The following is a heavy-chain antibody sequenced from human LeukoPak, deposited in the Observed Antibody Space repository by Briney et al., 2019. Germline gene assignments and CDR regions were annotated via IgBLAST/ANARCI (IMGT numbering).Heavy chain of an antibody. D-gene: IGHD3-10*01. CDR3: ASPNMVRGVNSFDY. CDR2: IIPISGTS. J-gene: IGHJ4*02. Sequence: SVKVSCKASGGTFSTFAINWLRQAPGQGLEWMGGIIPISGTSKTTQKFQDRVTISADKFTSTVYMELSSLRSEDTAVYYCASPNMVRGVNSFDYWGQGTLVTVSS. CDR1: GGTFSTFA. V-gene: IGHV1-69*06.